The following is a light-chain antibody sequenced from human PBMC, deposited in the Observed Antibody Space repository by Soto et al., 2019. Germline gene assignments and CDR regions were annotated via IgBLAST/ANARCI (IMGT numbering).Light chain of an antibody. CDR1: QSISNN. V-gene: IGKV3-15*01. CDR2: SAF. Sequence: EIVLTQSPATLSLSPGERATLSCRASQSISNNLAWYQQKPGQAPRLVIYSAFTRATGIPARFSGSGSGTEFTLTISSLQSEDFATYYCQQAYSFPLTFGGGTKVEIK. CDR3: QQAYSFPLT. J-gene: IGKJ4*01.